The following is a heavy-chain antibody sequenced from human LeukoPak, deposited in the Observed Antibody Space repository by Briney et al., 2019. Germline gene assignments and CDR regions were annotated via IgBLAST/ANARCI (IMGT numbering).Heavy chain of an antibody. Sequence: GGSLRLSCAASGFTFSSYGMHWVRQAPGKGLEWVAVISYDGSNKYYADSVKGRFTISRDNSKNTLYLQMNSLRAEDTAVYYCAKARDGYNDYWGQGTLVTASS. CDR3: AKARDGYNDY. CDR2: ISYDGSNK. J-gene: IGHJ4*02. CDR1: GFTFSSYG. D-gene: IGHD5-24*01. V-gene: IGHV3-30*18.